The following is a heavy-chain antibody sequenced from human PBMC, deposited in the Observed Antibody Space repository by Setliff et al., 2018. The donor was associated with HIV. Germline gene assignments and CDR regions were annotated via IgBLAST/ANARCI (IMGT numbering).Heavy chain of an antibody. J-gene: IGHJ4*02. Sequence: PGESLKISCKASGYTFSSYYIAWVRQKPGKGLEWMATMYSGDSDTTYSPSFQGQVTLSADKSISTAYLRLSSLAVSDTAIYYCARLGDFGDFGQYWGKGTPVTVSS. V-gene: IGHV5-51*01. D-gene: IGHD4-17*01. CDR3: ARLGDFGDFGQY. CDR1: GYTFSSYY. CDR2: MYSGDSDT.